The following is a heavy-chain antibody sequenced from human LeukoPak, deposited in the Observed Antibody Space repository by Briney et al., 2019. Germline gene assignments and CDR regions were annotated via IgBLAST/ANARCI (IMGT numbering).Heavy chain of an antibody. D-gene: IGHD3-22*01. J-gene: IGHJ4*02. V-gene: IGHV3-23*01. CDR2: ITDSGDGE. Sequence: GGSLRLSCAASGFTFSSSAMSWVRQAPGKGLAWVSSITDSGDGEYYADSVKGRFTISRDDSKNTLYLQMNSLRAEDTAVYYCASLPVTYDSSGYNPGYWGQGTLVTVSS. CDR1: GFTFSSSA. CDR3: ASLPVTYDSSGYNPGY.